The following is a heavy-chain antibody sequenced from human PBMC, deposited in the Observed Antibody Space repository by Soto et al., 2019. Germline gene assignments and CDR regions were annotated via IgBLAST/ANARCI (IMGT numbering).Heavy chain of an antibody. J-gene: IGHJ3*02. CDR1: GFSPSTSGVG. Sequence: QITLKESGPTLVKPTQTLTLTCTFSGFSPSTSGVGVGWFRQPPGKALEWLALIYWDDDKPYSPSLKSKLTLTKNPSQNQDVPTMPSIDPVDTATYYCAHIGRGDAFDIWGQGRMVTVSS. V-gene: IGHV2-5*02. CDR3: AHIGRGDAFDI. CDR2: IYWDDDK. D-gene: IGHD3-10*01.